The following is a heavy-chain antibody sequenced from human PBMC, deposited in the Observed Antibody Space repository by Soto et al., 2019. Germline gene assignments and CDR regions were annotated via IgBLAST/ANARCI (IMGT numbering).Heavy chain of an antibody. CDR3: ARERGSYYGKPRDFDI. Sequence: ASVKVSCKASGYTFTSYVISWVLQAPGQGLEWMGWISAYNGNTNYAQKLQGRVTMTTDTSTSTAYMELRSLRSDDTAVYYCARERGSYYGKPRDFDIWGQGTMVTVSS. J-gene: IGHJ3*02. V-gene: IGHV1-18*01. CDR1: GYTFTSYV. D-gene: IGHD1-26*01. CDR2: ISAYNGNT.